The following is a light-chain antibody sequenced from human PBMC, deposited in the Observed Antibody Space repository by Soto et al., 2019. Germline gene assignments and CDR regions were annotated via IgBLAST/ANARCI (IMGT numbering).Light chain of an antibody. V-gene: IGKV3-11*01. CDR1: QSVSSY. Sequence: EIVLTQSPATLSLSPGERATLSCRASQSVSSYLAWYQQKPGQAPRLLIYDASNRATGIPARFSGSGSGTDFTLTISRLEPEDFAVYYCQHYGHALWAFGQGTKVDIK. CDR2: DAS. CDR3: QHYGHALWA. J-gene: IGKJ1*01.